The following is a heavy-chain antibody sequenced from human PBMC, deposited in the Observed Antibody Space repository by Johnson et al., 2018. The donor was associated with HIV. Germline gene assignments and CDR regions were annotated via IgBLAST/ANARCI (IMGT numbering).Heavy chain of an antibody. CDR2: INWSGGGT. Sequence: MLLVESGGGVVRPGGSLRLSCAASGFTFDDCGMSWVRQGPGKGLEWVSGINWSGGGTAYADSVKDRFTVSSDNAKNSLYLQMNSLRAEDTALYYCARGMYYYDTSGYLIRPRAFDIWGQGTVVTVS. V-gene: IGHV3-20*04. CDR1: GFTFDDCG. J-gene: IGHJ3*02. CDR3: ARGMYYYDTSGYLIRPRAFDI. D-gene: IGHD3-22*01.